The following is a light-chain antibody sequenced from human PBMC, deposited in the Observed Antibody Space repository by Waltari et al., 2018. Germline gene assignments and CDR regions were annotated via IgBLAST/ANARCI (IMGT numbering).Light chain of an antibody. CDR3: SSFTNSNTWL. CDR1: TSDVGGYDY. V-gene: IGLV2-14*01. J-gene: IGLJ3*02. CDR2: EVS. Sequence: QSALTQPASVSGSPGQSITISCTGTTSDVGGYDYVSWDQHHPGKAPKLMIYEVSNRPSGVSNRFSGSKSGNTASLTISGLQAEDEADYYCSSFTNSNTWLFGGGTKLTVL.